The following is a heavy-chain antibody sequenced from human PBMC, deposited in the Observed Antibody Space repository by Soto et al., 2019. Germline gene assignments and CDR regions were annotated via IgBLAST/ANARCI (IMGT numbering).Heavy chain of an antibody. CDR2: ISAYNGNT. V-gene: IGHV1-18*01. J-gene: IGHJ4*02. D-gene: IGHD6-13*01. Sequence: ASVKVSCKASGYTFTSYGISWVRQAPGQGLEWMGWISAYNGNTNYAQKLQGRVTMTTDTSTSTAYMELRSLRSDDTAVYYCARRGAPYSSSWSQSDYWGQGTLVTVSS. CDR1: GYTFTSYG. CDR3: ARRGAPYSSSWSQSDY.